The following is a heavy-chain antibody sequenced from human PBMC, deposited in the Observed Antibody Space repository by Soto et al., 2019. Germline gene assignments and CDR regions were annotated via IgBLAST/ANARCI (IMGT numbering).Heavy chain of an antibody. D-gene: IGHD2-2*01. CDR2: INHSGST. V-gene: IGHV4-34*01. CDR1: GGSFSGYY. CDR3: ARGIFVVVPAAMDYYMDV. J-gene: IGHJ6*03. Sequence: SETLSLTCAVYGGSFSGYYWSWIRQPPGKGLEWIGEINHSGSTNYNPSLKSRVTISVDTSKNQFSLKLSSVTAADTAVYYCARGIFVVVPAAMDYYMDVWGKGTTVTVSS.